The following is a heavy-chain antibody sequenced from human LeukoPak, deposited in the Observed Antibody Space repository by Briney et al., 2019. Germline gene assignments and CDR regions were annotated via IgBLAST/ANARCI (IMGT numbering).Heavy chain of an antibody. D-gene: IGHD3-22*01. Sequence: PGGSLRLSCAASGFTFSSYSMNWVRQAPAKGLEWVSSISSSSSYIYYADSVKGRFTISRDNAKNSLYLQMNSLRAEDTAVYYCASTMTNWGDYWGQGTLVTVSS. CDR1: GFTFSSYS. CDR2: ISSSSSYI. CDR3: ASTMTNWGDY. J-gene: IGHJ4*02. V-gene: IGHV3-21*01.